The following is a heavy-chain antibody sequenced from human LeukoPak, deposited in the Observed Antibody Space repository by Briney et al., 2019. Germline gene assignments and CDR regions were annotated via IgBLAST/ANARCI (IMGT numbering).Heavy chain of an antibody. V-gene: IGHV4-34*01. J-gene: IGHJ4*02. CDR1: GGSFSGYY. CDR3: ARHRGYSSGVGFDY. CDR2: INHSGST. Sequence: SETLSLTCAVYGGSFSGYYWSWIRQPPGKGLEWIGEINHSGSTNYNPSLKSRVTISVDTSKNQFSLKLSSVTAADTAVYYCARHRGYSSGVGFDYWGQGTLVTVSS. D-gene: IGHD6-19*01.